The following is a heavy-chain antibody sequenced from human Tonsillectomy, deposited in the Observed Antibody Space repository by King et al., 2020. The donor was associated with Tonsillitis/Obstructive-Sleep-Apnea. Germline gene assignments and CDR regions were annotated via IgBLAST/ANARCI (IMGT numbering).Heavy chain of an antibody. CDR2: INHSGST. Sequence: HVQLQQWGAGLLRPSETLSLTCAVYGGGSFSGYYWSWIRQPPGKGLEWIGEINHSGSTNYNPSLKSRVTISVDTSKNQISLNLTSVTAADTAVYYCARGEDIGALFGVVPPLGHWGQGTLVTVSS. V-gene: IGHV4-34*01. CDR3: ARGEDIGALFGVVPPLGH. J-gene: IGHJ1*01. D-gene: IGHD3-3*01. CDR1: GGGSFSGYY.